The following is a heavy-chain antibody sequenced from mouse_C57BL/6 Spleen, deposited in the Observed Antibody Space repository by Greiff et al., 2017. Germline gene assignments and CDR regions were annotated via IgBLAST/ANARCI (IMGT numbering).Heavy chain of an antibody. J-gene: IGHJ1*03. CDR3: ARSDYYGSSYWYFDV. CDR2: LYPGSGNT. D-gene: IGHD1-1*01. V-gene: IGHV1-76*01. Sequence: QVQLQQSGAELVRPGASVKLSCKASGYTFTDYYINWVKQRPGQGLEWIARLYPGSGNTYYTEKFKGKATLTAEKSSRTAYMQLSSLTSEDSAVYFCARSDYYGSSYWYFDVWGTGTTVTVSS. CDR1: GYTFTDYY.